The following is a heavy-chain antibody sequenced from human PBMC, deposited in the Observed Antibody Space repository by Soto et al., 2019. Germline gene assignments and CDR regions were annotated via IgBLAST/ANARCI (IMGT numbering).Heavy chain of an antibody. CDR1: GDSISSSNW. CDR3: ARYSASGLYYYFGMDV. CDR2: IYHTGIT. D-gene: IGHD6-13*01. Sequence: PAETLCLTCVVSGDSISSSNWWPCLRQPPVKGLEWIGDIYHTGITNYNPSLKSRVTILVDKSKNQFSLKLTSVTAADTAVYYCARYSASGLYYYFGMDVWGQGTPVTVSS. V-gene: IGHV4-4*02. J-gene: IGHJ6*02.